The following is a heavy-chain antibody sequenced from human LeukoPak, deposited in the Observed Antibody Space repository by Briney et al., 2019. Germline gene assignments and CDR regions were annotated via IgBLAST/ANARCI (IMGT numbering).Heavy chain of an antibody. J-gene: IGHJ3*02. CDR1: RYSFTSYW. Sequence: GESLKISCKGSRYSFTSYWIGWVRQMPGKGLEWMGIIYPGDSDTRYSPSFQGQVTISADKSISTAYLQWSSLKASDTAMYYCARHRKDVYNGYSYADAFDIWGQGTMVTVSS. CDR3: ARHRKDVYNGYSYADAFDI. D-gene: IGHD5-18*01. CDR2: IYPGDSDT. V-gene: IGHV5-51*01.